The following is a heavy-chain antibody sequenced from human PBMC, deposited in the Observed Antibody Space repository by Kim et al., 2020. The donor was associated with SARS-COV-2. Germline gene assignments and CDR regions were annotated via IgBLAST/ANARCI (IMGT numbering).Heavy chain of an antibody. J-gene: IGHJ3*01. CDR1: GFTFNNYD. Sequence: GGSLRLSCAASGFTFNNYDIHWVRQAPGKGLEWVAVISYEGSKKHYADSVNGRFTISRDSFKNTMSLQMSGLTAEDTAVYYCAKAHFCLWFGQFHDDAFDLWGQGTMVTVSS. V-gene: IGHV3-30*18. CDR3: AKAHFCLWFGQFHDDAFDL. CDR2: ISYEGSKK. D-gene: IGHD3-10*01.